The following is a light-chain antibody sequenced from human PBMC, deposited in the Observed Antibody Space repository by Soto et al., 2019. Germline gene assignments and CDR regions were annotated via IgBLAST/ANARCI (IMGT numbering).Light chain of an antibody. V-gene: IGLV2-23*02. CDR3: CSYAGSSTFLV. CDR1: SSDVGSYNL. Sequence: QSALTQPASVSGSPGQSITISCTGTSSDVGSYNLVSWYQQHPGKAPKLMIYEVSKRPSGVSNRFSGSKSGNTASLTISGLQAEDEAHYYCCSYAGSSTFLVFGGGTKLTVL. J-gene: IGLJ2*01. CDR2: EVS.